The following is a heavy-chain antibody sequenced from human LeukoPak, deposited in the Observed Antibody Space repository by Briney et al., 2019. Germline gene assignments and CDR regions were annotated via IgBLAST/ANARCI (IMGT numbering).Heavy chain of an antibody. CDR2: IYYSGST. Sequence: NPSETLSLTCTVSGGSISSYYWSRIRQPPGKGLEWIGYIYYSGSTNYNPSLKSRVTISVDTSKNQFSLKLSSVTAADTAVYYCARHLSTIAAAEYWGQGTLVTVSS. CDR3: ARHLSTIAAAEY. V-gene: IGHV4-59*08. CDR1: GGSISSYY. J-gene: IGHJ4*02. D-gene: IGHD6-13*01.